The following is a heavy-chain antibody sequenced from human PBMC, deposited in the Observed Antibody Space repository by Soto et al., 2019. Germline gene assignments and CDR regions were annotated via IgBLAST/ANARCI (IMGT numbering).Heavy chain of an antibody. CDR3: ARDRGGNLSFYETPRLLYGMDV. V-gene: IGHV1-18*01. CDR1: GYTFTSYG. D-gene: IGHD2-15*01. Sequence: QVQLVQSGAEVKKPGASVKVSCKASGYTFTSYGISWVRQAPGQGLEWMGWISAYNGNTNYAQKLQGRVTMTTDTSTSTAYMELRSLRSDDTAVYYCARDRGGNLSFYETPRLLYGMDVWGQGTTVTVSS. CDR2: ISAYNGNT. J-gene: IGHJ6*02.